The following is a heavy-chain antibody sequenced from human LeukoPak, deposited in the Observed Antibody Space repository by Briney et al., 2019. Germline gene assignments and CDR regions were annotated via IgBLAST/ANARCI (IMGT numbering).Heavy chain of an antibody. Sequence: PSETLSLTCTVSGGSIGSYYWSWIRQPPGKGLEWIGYIYYSGSTNYNPSLKSRVTISVDTSKNQFSLKLSSVTAADTAVYYCARHVPSSGSFDYWGQGTLVTVSS. CDR1: GGSIGSYY. CDR3: ARHVPSSGSFDY. V-gene: IGHV4-59*08. CDR2: IYYSGST. J-gene: IGHJ4*02. D-gene: IGHD6-19*01.